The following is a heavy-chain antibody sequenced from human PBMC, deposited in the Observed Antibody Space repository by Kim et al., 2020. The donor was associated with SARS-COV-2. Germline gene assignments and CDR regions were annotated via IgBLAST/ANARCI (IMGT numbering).Heavy chain of an antibody. CDR3: AKVVGIVGSNDAFDI. D-gene: IGHD1-26*01. Sequence: GGSLRLSCAASGFTFDDYAMHWVRQAPGKGLEWVSLISGDGGSTYYADSVKGRFTISRDNSKNSLYLQMNSLRTEDTALYYCAKVVGIVGSNDAFDIWGQGTMVTVSS. V-gene: IGHV3-43*02. CDR2: ISGDGGST. CDR1: GFTFDDYA. J-gene: IGHJ3*02.